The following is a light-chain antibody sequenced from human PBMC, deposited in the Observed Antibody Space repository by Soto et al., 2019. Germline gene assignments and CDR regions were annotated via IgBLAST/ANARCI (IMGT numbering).Light chain of an antibody. CDR1: QPIGIN. J-gene: IGKJ2*01. V-gene: IGKV3-15*01. CDR3: QQYESWAFT. CDR2: GES. Sequence: EIVMTQSPATLPVSPGERITLSCRASQPIGINLAWYQQKPGQAPRFLVFGESNRATGVPDRFSVSGSGTEFTLTISSLQSDDLGTYFFQQYESWAFTFGPGTKV.